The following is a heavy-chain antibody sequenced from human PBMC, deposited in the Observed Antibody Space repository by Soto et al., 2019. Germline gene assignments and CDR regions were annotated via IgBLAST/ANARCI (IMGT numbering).Heavy chain of an antibody. V-gene: IGHV1-18*01. D-gene: IGHD1-26*01. Sequence: ASVKVSCKASGYIFSNYGINWMRQAPGQGLEWMGWISAYNGERKYAQKFQSRVSMTTDTSTNTAYLELGSLRSDDTAVYYCARESGTGVGTTYYWGQGTLVTVSS. CDR3: ARESGTGVGTTYY. CDR1: GYIFSNYG. CDR2: ISAYNGER. J-gene: IGHJ4*02.